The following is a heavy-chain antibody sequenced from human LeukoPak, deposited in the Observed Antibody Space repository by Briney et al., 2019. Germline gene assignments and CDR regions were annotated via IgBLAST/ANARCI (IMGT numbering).Heavy chain of an antibody. V-gene: IGHV4-61*02. CDR3: ARGGVAAVNN. Sequence: PSETLSLTCTVSGGSISSGSYYWSWIRQPAGKGLEWIGRIYTNGSTNYNPSLKSRVTISVDTSKNQFSLKLSSVTAADTAVYYCARGGVAAVNNWGQGTLVTVSS. D-gene: IGHD6-13*01. CDR2: IYTNGST. CDR1: GGSISSGSYY. J-gene: IGHJ4*02.